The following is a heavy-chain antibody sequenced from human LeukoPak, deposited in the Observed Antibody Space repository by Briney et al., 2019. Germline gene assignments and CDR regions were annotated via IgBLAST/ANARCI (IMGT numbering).Heavy chain of an antibody. CDR1: GFTFSSYG. J-gene: IGHJ4*02. Sequence: PGGSLRLSCAASGFTFSSYGMHWVRQAPGKGLELVAVISYDGSNKYYADSVKGRFTISRDNSKNTLYLQMNSLRAEDTAVYFCARARNNYDSSGFSALDYWGQGTRVTVSS. CDR2: ISYDGSNK. V-gene: IGHV3-30*03. D-gene: IGHD3-22*01. CDR3: ARARNNYDSSGFSALDY.